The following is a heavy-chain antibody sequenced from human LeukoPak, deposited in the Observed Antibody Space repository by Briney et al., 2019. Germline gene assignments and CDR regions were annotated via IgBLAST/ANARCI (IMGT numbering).Heavy chain of an antibody. CDR2: IYHSGST. D-gene: IGHD6-6*01. V-gene: IGHV4-38-2*01. CDR3: ARHTPPGSSSAFDI. Sequence: PSETLSFTCAVSGYPISSGYYWGWIRQPPGKGLKWIGSIYHSGSTYYNPSLKSRVTISVDMSKNQFSLKLRSVTAADTAVYYCARHTPPGSSSAFDIWGQGTTVTVSS. J-gene: IGHJ3*02. CDR1: GYPISSGYY.